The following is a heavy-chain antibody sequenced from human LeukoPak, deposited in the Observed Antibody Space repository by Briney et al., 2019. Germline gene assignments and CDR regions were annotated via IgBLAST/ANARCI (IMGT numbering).Heavy chain of an antibody. CDR3: AKGSAGGRPYYFDY. D-gene: IGHD2-8*02. CDR1: GFTFSSYA. CDR2: ITDTGGST. Sequence: PGGSLRLSCAASGFTFSSYAMSWVRQAPGKGLEWVSAITDTGGSTYYADSVKGRFTISRDNFKNTLYLQMSSLRAEDTAVYYCAKGSAGGRPYYFDYWGQGTLVTVSS. J-gene: IGHJ4*02. V-gene: IGHV3-23*01.